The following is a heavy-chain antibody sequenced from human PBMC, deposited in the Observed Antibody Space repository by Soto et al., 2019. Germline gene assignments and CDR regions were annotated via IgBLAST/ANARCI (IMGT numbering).Heavy chain of an antibody. D-gene: IGHD3-10*01. CDR2: ISGSGRST. Sequence: EGQLLESGGGLVQPGGSLRLSCGDSGLTFSSYAMSWVRQAPGKGLEWVSVISGSGRSTYYADSVKGRFTISRDNSKNTLHLQMNSLRAEDTAVYYCAKVPLWFGEFYGMDAWGQGTMVTVSS. CDR3: AKVPLWFGEFYGMDA. V-gene: IGHV3-23*01. J-gene: IGHJ6*02. CDR1: GLTFSSYA.